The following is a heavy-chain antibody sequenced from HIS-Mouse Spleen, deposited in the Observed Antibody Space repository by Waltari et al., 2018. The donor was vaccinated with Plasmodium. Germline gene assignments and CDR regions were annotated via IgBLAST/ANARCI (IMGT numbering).Heavy chain of an antibody. V-gene: IGHV3-9*01. CDR3: AKDRKYSSSRGAFDI. D-gene: IGHD6-6*01. Sequence: WVRQAAGKGLGWGSGISWNSGSIGYADSMKGRFTISRDNAKNALYLQMNSLRAEDTALYYCAKDRKYSSSRGAFDIWGQGTMVTVSS. CDR2: ISWNSGSI. J-gene: IGHJ3*02.